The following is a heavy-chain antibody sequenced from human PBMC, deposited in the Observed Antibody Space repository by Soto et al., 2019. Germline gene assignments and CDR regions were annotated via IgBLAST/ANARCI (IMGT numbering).Heavy chain of an antibody. CDR2: ISGSGGHT. Sequence: EVKLLESGGGLVQPGGSLRLSCADSGFTFSSYGMSWVRQAPGKGLEWVSTISGSGGHTYYADSVKGRFTISRDNTKTTLYLPMHSVKAEDTAVDYWAKERTENLCYWGQGTLVTVSA. V-gene: IGHV3-23*01. D-gene: IGHD2-21*02. CDR1: GFTFSSYG. CDR3: AKERTENLCY. J-gene: IGHJ4*02.